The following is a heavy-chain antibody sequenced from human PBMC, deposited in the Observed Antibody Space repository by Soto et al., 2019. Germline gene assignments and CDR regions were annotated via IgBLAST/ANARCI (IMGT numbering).Heavy chain of an antibody. CDR3: ERDTGYESDD. V-gene: IGHV1-18*01. CDR1: GYTFTSYG. CDR2: ISAYNGNT. Sequence: QVQLVQSGAEVKKPGASVKVSCKASGYTFTSYGISWVRQAPGQGLEWMGWISAYNGNTNYAQKLQGRVTMTTDTATSTAYRELSGVRADDTSVYYDERDTGYESDDWGQGTLVTVSS. D-gene: IGHD5-12*01. J-gene: IGHJ4*02.